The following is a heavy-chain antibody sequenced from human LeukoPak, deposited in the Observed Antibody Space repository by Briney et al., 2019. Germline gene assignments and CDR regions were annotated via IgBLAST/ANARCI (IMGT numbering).Heavy chain of an antibody. Sequence: KPSETLSLTCAVYGGSFSGYYWSWIRQPPGKGLEWIGEINHSGSTNYNPSPKSRVTISVDTSKNQFSLKLSSVTAADTAVYYCARGKRYNWNGPKGYFDYWGQGTLVTVSS. V-gene: IGHV4-34*01. D-gene: IGHD1-20*01. CDR3: ARGKRYNWNGPKGYFDY. CDR2: INHSGST. CDR1: GGSFSGYY. J-gene: IGHJ4*02.